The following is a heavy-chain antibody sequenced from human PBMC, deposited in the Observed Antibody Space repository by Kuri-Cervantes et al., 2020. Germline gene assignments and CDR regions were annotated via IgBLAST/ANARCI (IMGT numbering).Heavy chain of an antibody. D-gene: IGHD2-2*01. CDR2: LHGSGGGT. J-gene: IGHJ4*02. CDR3: AKRSTPGTNYFDY. CDR1: GFIFSNYV. Sequence: GGSLRLPCAASGFIFSNYVMNWFRQAPGKGLEWGSPLHGSGGGTYYEYPVKGRFTIARDNSKNTLYLQMNSLRAADTAVYYCAKRSTPGTNYFDYWGQGTLVTVSS. V-gene: IGHV3-23*01.